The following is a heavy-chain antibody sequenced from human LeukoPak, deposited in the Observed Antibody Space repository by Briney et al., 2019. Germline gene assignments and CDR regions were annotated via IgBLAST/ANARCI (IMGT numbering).Heavy chain of an antibody. Sequence: GGSLRLSCAASGFTFSGYSMNWVRQAPGKGLEWVSSISSSSSYIYYADSVKGRFTISRDNAKNSLYLQMNSLRAEDTAVYYCARAPMSGYEVYYFDYWGQGTLVTVSS. D-gene: IGHD5-12*01. CDR2: ISSSSSYI. CDR3: ARAPMSGYEVYYFDY. J-gene: IGHJ4*02. CDR1: GFTFSGYS. V-gene: IGHV3-21*01.